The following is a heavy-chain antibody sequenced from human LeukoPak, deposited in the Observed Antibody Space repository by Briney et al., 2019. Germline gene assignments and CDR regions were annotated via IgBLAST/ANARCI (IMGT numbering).Heavy chain of an antibody. CDR1: GFTFSSYS. D-gene: IGHD3-3*01. CDR3: ARDRTIFGVVIINTRFDY. CDR2: ISSSSSYI. Sequence: PGGSLRLSCAASGFTFSSYSMNWVRQAPGKGLEWVSSISSSSSYIYYADSVKGRFTISRDNAKNSLYLQMNSLRAEDTAVYYCARDRTIFGVVIINTRFDYWGQGTLVTVSS. V-gene: IGHV3-21*01. J-gene: IGHJ4*02.